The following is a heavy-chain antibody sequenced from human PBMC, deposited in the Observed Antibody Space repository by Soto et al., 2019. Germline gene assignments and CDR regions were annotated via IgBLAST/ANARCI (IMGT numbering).Heavy chain of an antibody. CDR3: ARDYYDSNVAYRWFDP. CDR2: IYGGGDT. CDR1: GFTVSSNF. D-gene: IGHD3-22*01. J-gene: IGHJ5*02. Sequence: GGSLRLSCAASGFTVSSNFMSWVRQAPGKGLEWVSVIYGGGDTYYADSVKGRFTISRDNSKNALYLQMNSLRVEDTAVYYCARDYYDSNVAYRWFDPWGQGTLVTVSS. V-gene: IGHV3-66*01.